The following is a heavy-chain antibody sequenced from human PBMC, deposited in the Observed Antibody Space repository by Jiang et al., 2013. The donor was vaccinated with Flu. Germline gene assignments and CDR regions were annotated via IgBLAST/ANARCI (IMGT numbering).Heavy chain of an antibody. D-gene: IGHD3-22*01. CDR2: IYYSGST. J-gene: IGHJ6*02. V-gene: IGHV4-59*08. CDR3: ARHYYDSSGWGNYYYYGVDV. CDR1: GGSISSYY. Sequence: GSGLVKPSETLSLTCTVSGGSISSYYWSWIRQPPGKGLEWIGYIYYSGSTNYNPSLKSRVTISVDTSKNQFSLKLSSVTAADTAVYYCARHYYDSSGWGNYYYYGVDVWGQGTTVTVSS.